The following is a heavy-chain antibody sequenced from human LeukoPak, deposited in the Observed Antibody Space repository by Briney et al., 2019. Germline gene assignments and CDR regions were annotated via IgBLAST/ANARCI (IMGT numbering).Heavy chain of an antibody. CDR3: AKADHYYDSSGYYYWY. J-gene: IGHJ4*02. D-gene: IGHD3-22*01. CDR2: ISGSGGST. CDR1: GFTFSSYA. V-gene: IGHV3-23*01. Sequence: GGSLRLSCAASGFTFSSYAMSWVRQAPGKGLEWVSAISGSGGSTYYADSVKDRFTISRDNSKNTLYLQMNSLRAEDTAVYYCAKADHYYDSSGYYYWYWGQGTLVTVSS.